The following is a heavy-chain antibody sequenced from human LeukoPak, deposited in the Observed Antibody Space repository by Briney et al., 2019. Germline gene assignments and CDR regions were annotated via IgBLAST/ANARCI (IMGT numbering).Heavy chain of an antibody. V-gene: IGHV4-59*01. D-gene: IGHD3-10*01. J-gene: IGHJ5*02. CDR3: ARGIVLWFGESDWFDP. CDR1: GGSISSYY. CDR2: IYYSGST. Sequence: SETLSLTCTVSGGSISSYYWSWIRQPPGKGLEWIGYIYYSGSTNYNPSLKSRVTISVDTSKNQFSLKLSSVTAADTAVYYCARGIVLWFGESDWFDPWGQGTLVTVSS.